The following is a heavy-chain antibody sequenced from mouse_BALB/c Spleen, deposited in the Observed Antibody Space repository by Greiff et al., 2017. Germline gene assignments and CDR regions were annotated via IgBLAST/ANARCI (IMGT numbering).Heavy chain of an antibody. CDR1: GFTFSSYT. V-gene: IGHV5-6-4*01. CDR2: ISSGGSYT. D-gene: IGHD1-2*01. J-gene: IGHJ4*01. Sequence: EVQLVESGGGLVKPGGSLKLSCAASGFTFSSYTMSWVRQTPEKRLEWVATISSGGSYTYYPDSVKGRFTISRDNAKNTLYLQMSSLKSEDTAMYYCTRDPATGYAMDYWGQGTSVTVSS. CDR3: TRDPATGYAMDY.